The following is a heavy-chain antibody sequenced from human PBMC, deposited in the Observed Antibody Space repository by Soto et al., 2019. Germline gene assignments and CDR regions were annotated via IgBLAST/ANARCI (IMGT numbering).Heavy chain of an antibody. CDR2: FNPTGDTA. CDR1: GYTFTSYY. J-gene: IGHJ6*02. CDR3: ARGGRIVDTGIGYYYYHAMDV. D-gene: IGHD5-18*01. Sequence: GASVKVSCKASGYTFTSYYIHWVRQAPGQGLEWMGIFNPTGDTASYAQKLQGRVTMTRDTPTGTAYMELGSLRSEDTAVYYCARGGRIVDTGIGYYYYHAMDVWGQGTTVTVS. V-gene: IGHV1-46*01.